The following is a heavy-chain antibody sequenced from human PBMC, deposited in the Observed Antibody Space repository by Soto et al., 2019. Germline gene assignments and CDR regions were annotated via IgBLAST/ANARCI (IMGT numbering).Heavy chain of an antibody. CDR1: EFTFTNYA. J-gene: IGHJ6*02. V-gene: IGHV3-23*01. CDR2: ISGSGSST. Sequence: EVQVLESGGGLVQPGGSLRLSCTASEFTFTNYAMSWVRQAPGKGLEWVSAISGSGSSTYYADSVKGRFTISRDNSKNTLYLQMNSGRAADTALYYWAKEIGDESRDYYYFYYAMTSGAKGPRSPSP. CDR3: AKEIGDESRDYYYFYYAMTS. D-gene: IGHD3-22*01.